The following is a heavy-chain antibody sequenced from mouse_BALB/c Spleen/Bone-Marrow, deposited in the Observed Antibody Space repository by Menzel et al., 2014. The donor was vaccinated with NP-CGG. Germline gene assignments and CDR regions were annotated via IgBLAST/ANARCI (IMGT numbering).Heavy chain of an antibody. Sequence: EVQRVESGGGLVKPGGSLKLSCAASGFTFSYYAMSWVRQSPEKRLEWVAEISSGGSYTYYPDTVTGRFTISRDNAKNTLYLEMSSLRSEDTAMYYCARDRGDYWGQGTSVTVPS. J-gene: IGHJ4*01. CDR3: ARDRGDY. V-gene: IGHV5-9-4*01. D-gene: IGHD3-1*01. CDR2: ISSGGSYT. CDR1: GFTFSYYA.